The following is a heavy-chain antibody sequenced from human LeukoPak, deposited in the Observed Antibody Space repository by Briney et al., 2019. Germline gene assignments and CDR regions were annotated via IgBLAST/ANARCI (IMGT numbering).Heavy chain of an antibody. J-gene: IGHJ4*02. CDR1: GGSISSSSYY. Sequence: SETLSLTCTVSGGSISSSSYYWGWLRQPPGKGLEWIGSIYYSGSTYYNPSLKSRVTISVDTSKDQFSLKLSSVTAADTAVYYCARAGGLVVVVPAAQAWYFDYWGQGTLVTVSS. CDR2: IYYSGST. V-gene: IGHV4-39*01. D-gene: IGHD2-2*01. CDR3: ARAGGLVVVVPAAQAWYFDY.